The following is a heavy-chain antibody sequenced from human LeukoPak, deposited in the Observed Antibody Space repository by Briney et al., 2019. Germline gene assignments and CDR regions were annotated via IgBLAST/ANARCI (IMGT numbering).Heavy chain of an antibody. Sequence: GASVKVSCKASGYTFTGYYMHWVRQAPGQGLEWMGWINPNSGGTNYAQKFQGRVTMTGDTSISTAYMELSRLRSDDTAVYYCARSSILWWCPDYWGQGTLVTVSA. V-gene: IGHV1-2*02. J-gene: IGHJ4*02. D-gene: IGHD2-21*01. CDR3: ARSSILWWCPDY. CDR2: INPNSGGT. CDR1: GYTFTGYY.